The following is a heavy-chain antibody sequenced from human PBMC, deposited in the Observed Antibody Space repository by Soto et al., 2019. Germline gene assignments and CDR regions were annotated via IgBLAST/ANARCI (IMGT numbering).Heavy chain of an antibody. CDR2: IYYSGST. D-gene: IGHD5-18*01. CDR3: ATIGGGGLHTAMAPGDLSGYYYYGMDV. CDR1: GGSISSYY. V-gene: IGHV4-59*01. Sequence: SETLSLTCTVSGGSISSYYWSWIRQPPGKGLEWIGYIYYSGSTNYNPSLKSRVTISVDTSKNQFSLKLSSVTAADTAVYYCATIGGGGLHTAMAPGDLSGYYYYGMDVWGQGTTVIVSS. J-gene: IGHJ6*02.